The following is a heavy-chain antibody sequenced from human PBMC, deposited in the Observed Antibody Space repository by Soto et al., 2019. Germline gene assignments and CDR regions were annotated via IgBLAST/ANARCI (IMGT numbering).Heavy chain of an antibody. D-gene: IGHD3-10*01. J-gene: IGHJ6*02. Sequence: PRESLKISCKGSGYSFSRYWIAWVRQTPGKGLEWMGLIYPGDSDTRYSPSFQGQVTISADKSITTAYLQWSSLKASDTAIYYCARPATSGCAVPYYHQSGMDVCGQGTTVIVSS. CDR2: IYPGDSDT. CDR3: ARPATSGCAVPYYHQSGMDV. CDR1: GYSFSRYW. V-gene: IGHV5-51*01.